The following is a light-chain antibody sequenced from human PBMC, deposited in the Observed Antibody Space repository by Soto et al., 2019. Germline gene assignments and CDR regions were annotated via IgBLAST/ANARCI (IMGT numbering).Light chain of an antibody. CDR1: QNIFRY. CDR2: EAS. V-gene: IGKV3-20*01. J-gene: IGKJ4*01. Sequence: IVLPQSPETLSLSPGERATLSCRASQNIFRYLAWYQQKPGQAPRLLIYEASYRATGIPARFSGSGSGADFTLTISRLEPEDFAVYYCQQYGSSPLTFGGVTKVDIK. CDR3: QQYGSSPLT.